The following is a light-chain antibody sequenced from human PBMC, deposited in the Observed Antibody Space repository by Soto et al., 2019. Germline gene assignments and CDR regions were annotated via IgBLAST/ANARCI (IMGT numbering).Light chain of an antibody. CDR3: QQYGRT. V-gene: IGKV3-20*01. J-gene: IGKJ1*01. CDR1: QSVSSSY. CDR2: GAS. Sequence: EIVLTPSPGILSLSPGERATLSCRASQSVSSSYLAWYQQKPGQAPRLLIYGASSRATGIPDRFSGSGSGTDFTLTISRLEPEDFAVYYCQQYGRTFGQGTKVDIK.